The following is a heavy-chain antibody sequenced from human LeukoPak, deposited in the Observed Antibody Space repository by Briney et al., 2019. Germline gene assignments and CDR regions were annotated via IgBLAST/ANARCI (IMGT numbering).Heavy chain of an antibody. D-gene: IGHD1-26*01. CDR3: ARMYRRSGSHRDAFDI. J-gene: IGHJ3*02. V-gene: IGHV2-70*17. CDR2: IDWDNAK. Sequence: ESGPALVEPTQTLTLTCTFSGFSLSSSGMCVTWIRQPPGKALEWLARIDWDNAKFHNTSLKTRLTVSKDTSKNQVVLTMTNMDPVDTATYYCARMYRRSGSHRDAFDIWGRGTMVTASS. CDR1: GFSLSSSGMC.